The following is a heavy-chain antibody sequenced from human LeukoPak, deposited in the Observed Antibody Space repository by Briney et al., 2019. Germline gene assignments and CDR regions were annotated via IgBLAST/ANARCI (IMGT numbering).Heavy chain of an antibody. CDR2: INSDGTMT. J-gene: IGHJ6*02. Sequence: GGSLRLSCGASGFTLRNYWMHWVRQAPGKGLVWVSRINSDGTMTNYADSVKGRFTISRDNAKNTLHLQMNSLRAEDTAVCYCARGLAVAGNCMDVWGQGTTVTVSS. V-gene: IGHV3-74*01. CDR1: GFTLRNYW. D-gene: IGHD6-19*01. CDR3: ARGLAVAGNCMDV.